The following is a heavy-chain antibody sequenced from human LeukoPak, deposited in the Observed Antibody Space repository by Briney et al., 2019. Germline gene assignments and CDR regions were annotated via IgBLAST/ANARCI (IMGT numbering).Heavy chain of an antibody. Sequence: GSLRLSCAGSGFTFSSYAMDWVRQAPGKGLEWVSSISSSSTYTYYAGSVKGRFTISRDNAKNSLYLQLNSLRAEDTAIYYCARDPLYYYDSSGYDWGQGTLVTVSS. V-gene: IGHV3-21*01. D-gene: IGHD3-22*01. CDR2: ISSSSTYT. CDR1: GFTFSSYA. J-gene: IGHJ4*02. CDR3: ARDPLYYYDSSGYD.